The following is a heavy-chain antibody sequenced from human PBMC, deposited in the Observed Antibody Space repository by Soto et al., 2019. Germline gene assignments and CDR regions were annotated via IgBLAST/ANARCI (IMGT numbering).Heavy chain of an antibody. CDR1: GYTFTSYG. CDR3: ARDRYCSSTSCHPSASYYYYYYGMDV. CDR2: ISAYNGNT. D-gene: IGHD2-2*01. J-gene: IGHJ6*02. Sequence: QVQLVQSGAEVKKPGASVKVSCKASGYTFTSYGISWVRQAPGQGLEWMGWISAYNGNTNYAQKLQGRVTMTTDTSTSTAYMELRSLRSDDTAVYYCARDRYCSSTSCHPSASYYYYYYGMDVWGQGTTVTVSS. V-gene: IGHV1-18*04.